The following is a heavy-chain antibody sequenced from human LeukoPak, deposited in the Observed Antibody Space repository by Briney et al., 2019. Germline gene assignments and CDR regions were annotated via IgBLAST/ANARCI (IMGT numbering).Heavy chain of an antibody. D-gene: IGHD6-13*01. Sequence: GASVKVSCKASGYTFTGYYMHWVRQAPGQGLEWMGWINPNSGGTNYAQKFQGRVTMTRDTSISTAYMELSRLRSDDTAVYYCARVEAAAGTMYAFDIWGQGTMVTVSS. V-gene: IGHV1-2*02. CDR1: GYTFTGYY. J-gene: IGHJ3*02. CDR3: ARVEAAAGTMYAFDI. CDR2: INPNSGGT.